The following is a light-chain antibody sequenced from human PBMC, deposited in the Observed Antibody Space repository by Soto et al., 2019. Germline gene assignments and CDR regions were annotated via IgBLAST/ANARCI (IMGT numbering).Light chain of an antibody. V-gene: IGKV1-12*01. J-gene: IGKJ2*01. Sequence: DIQMTQSPSSVSASLGDRVTITCRASQGISRWLAWYQQKPGQAPKLLIYAASTLQSGVPSRSSGSGSGTDFTLIISSLQPEDFATYYCQQADSSPFTFGQGTKVEIK. CDR1: QGISRW. CDR3: QQADSSPFT. CDR2: AAS.